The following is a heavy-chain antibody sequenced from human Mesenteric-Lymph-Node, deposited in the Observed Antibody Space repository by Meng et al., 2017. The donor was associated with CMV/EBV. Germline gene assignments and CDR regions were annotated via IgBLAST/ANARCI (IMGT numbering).Heavy chain of an antibody. V-gene: IGHV3-21*01. J-gene: IGHJ4*02. CDR1: GFTFSNYN. D-gene: IGHD1-26*01. Sequence: AASGFTFSNYNMNWVRQAPGKGLEWVSSISSSSRFIYYADSVKGRFTISRDNAKNSLYLQMNTLRVEDTAVYYCAGDPSGSYPYFEYWGQGTLVTVSS. CDR2: ISSSSRFI. CDR3: AGDPSGSYPYFEY.